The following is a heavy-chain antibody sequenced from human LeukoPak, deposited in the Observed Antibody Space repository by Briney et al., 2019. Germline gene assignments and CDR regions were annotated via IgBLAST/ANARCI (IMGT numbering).Heavy chain of an antibody. V-gene: IGHV4-4*07. CDR1: GGSISSYY. J-gene: IGHJ5*02. CDR2: IYTSGST. CDR3: ARDLAPQKKPQPAAIKAGWFDP. D-gene: IGHD2-2*01. Sequence: SETLSLTCTVSGGSISSYYWSWIRQPAGKGLEWIGRIYTSGSTNYNPSLKSRVSMSVDTSKNQFSLKLSSVTAADTAVYYCARDLAPQKKPQPAAIKAGWFDPWGQGTLVTVSS.